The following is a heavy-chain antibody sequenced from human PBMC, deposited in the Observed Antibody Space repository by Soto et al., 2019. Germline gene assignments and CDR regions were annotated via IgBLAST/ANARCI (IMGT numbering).Heavy chain of an antibody. CDR3: AIRGSGFDP. CDR1: GGTISSTNW. J-gene: IGHJ5*02. D-gene: IGHD1-26*01. Sequence: QVQLQESGPGLVKPSGTLSLTCAVSGGTISSTNWWSWVRQPPGEGLEWIGEIYHSGSTNYNPSRGSRVTMSIDKSKNQFSLKLTSMTAADTAVYYCAIRGSGFDPWGQGTPVTVSS. V-gene: IGHV4-4*02. CDR2: IYHSGST.